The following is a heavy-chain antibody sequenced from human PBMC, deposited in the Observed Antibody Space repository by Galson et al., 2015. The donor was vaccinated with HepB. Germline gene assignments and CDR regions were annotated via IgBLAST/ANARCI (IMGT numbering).Heavy chain of an antibody. CDR2: IYYSGST. V-gene: IGHV4-59*08. D-gene: IGHD3-3*01. CDR1: GGSINPFY. Sequence: ETLSLTCTVSGGSINPFYWTWIRQPPGKGLEWIGNIYYSGSTYYNPSLKSRVTISVDTSKNQFSLKLSSVTAADTAVYYCARHPHYEGRFLEWLSGALWWFDPWGQGTLVTVSS. J-gene: IGHJ5*02. CDR3: ARHPHYEGRFLEWLSGALWWFDP.